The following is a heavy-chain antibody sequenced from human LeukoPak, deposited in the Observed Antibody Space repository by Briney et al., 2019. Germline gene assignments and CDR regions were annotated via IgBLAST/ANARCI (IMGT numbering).Heavy chain of an antibody. J-gene: IGHJ4*02. Sequence: GGSLRLSCAASGFTFSSYGMHWVRQAPGKGLEWVAVISYEGSNKYYAHSVKGRFTISRDNSKNTLYMQMNSLRAEDTAVYYCAKSRGCSSTSCLVDYWGQGTLVTVSS. D-gene: IGHD2-2*01. CDR3: AKSRGCSSTSCLVDY. CDR1: GFTFSSYG. V-gene: IGHV3-30*18. CDR2: ISYEGSNK.